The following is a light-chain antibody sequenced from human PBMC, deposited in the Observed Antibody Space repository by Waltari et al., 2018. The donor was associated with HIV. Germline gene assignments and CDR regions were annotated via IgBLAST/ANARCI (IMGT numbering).Light chain of an antibody. CDR2: DNN. J-gene: IGLJ2*01. Sequence: QSVLTQPPSVSAAPGQKVTISCSGSSSNMGNNYVSWYKQLPGKAHKLLIYDNNKRPSGIPDRFSGSKSGTSATLGITGLQTGDEAEYYCGTWDSGLSAVVFGGGTKLTVL. V-gene: IGLV1-51*01. CDR1: SSNMGNNY. CDR3: GTWDSGLSAVV.